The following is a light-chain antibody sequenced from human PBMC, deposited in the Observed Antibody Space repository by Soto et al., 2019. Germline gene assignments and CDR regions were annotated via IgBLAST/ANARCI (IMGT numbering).Light chain of an antibody. CDR3: QQYGSSPFT. CDR2: GAS. V-gene: IGKV3-20*01. J-gene: IGKJ3*01. Sequence: EIVLTQSPGTLSLSPGEIATLSCSASQSVSSSYLAWYQQKPGQAPRLLIYGASSRATGIPDRFSGSVSGTDFTLTISRLEPEDFAVYYCQQYGSSPFTFGPGTKVDIK. CDR1: QSVSSSY.